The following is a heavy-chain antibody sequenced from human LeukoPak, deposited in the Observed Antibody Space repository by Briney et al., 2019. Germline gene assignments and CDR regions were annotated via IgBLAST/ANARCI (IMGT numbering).Heavy chain of an antibody. CDR3: ARGRRIAAAGLYYFDY. V-gene: IGHV3-48*03. D-gene: IGHD6-13*01. CDR2: ISSSGSLI. Sequence: GGSLRLSCAASGFIFSSYEMNWVRQAPGKGLEWISYISSSGSLIYYADSVKGRFTISRDNAKNSVYLQMNSLRAEDTAVYYCARGRRIAAAGLYYFDYWGQGTLVTVSS. J-gene: IGHJ4*02. CDR1: GFIFSSYE.